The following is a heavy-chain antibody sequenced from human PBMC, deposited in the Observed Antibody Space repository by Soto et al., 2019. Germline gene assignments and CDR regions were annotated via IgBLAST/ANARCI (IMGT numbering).Heavy chain of an antibody. CDR3: ARDPDSGSSSYYYYGMDV. V-gene: IGHV1-18*01. D-gene: IGHD1-26*01. Sequence: QVQLVQSGAEVKKPGASVKVSCKASGYTFTSYGISWVRQAPGRGLEWMGWISAYNGNTNYAQKLQGRVTMTTDTSTSTAYMELRSLRTDDTAVYYCARDPDSGSSSYYYYGMDVWGQGTTVTVSS. J-gene: IGHJ6*02. CDR1: GYTFTSYG. CDR2: ISAYNGNT.